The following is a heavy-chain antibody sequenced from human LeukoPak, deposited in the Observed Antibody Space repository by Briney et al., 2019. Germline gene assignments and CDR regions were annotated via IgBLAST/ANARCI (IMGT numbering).Heavy chain of an antibody. V-gene: IGHV3-21*01. J-gene: IGHJ6*02. CDR1: GFTFSSYS. CDR3: ARDMVRGVTSYYGMDV. Sequence: GGSLRLSCAASGFTFSSYSMNWVRQAPGKGLEWVSSISSSSSYIYYADSVKGRFTISRDNAKNSLYLQMNSLRAEDTAVYYCARDMVRGVTSYYGMDVWGQGTTVTVPS. D-gene: IGHD3-10*01. CDR2: ISSSSSYI.